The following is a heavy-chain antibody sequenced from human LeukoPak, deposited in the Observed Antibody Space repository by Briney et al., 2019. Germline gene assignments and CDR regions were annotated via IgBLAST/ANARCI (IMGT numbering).Heavy chain of an antibody. D-gene: IGHD3-10*01. J-gene: IGHJ4*02. CDR1: GGSFSSGSYY. V-gene: IGHV4-61*02. Sequence: SQTLSLTCTVSGGSFSSGSYYWSWIRQPAGKGLEWIGRIYTSGSTNYNPSLKSRVTISVDTSKNQFSLKLSSVTAADTAVYYCARDHPPTYGSGSFDYWGQGTLVTVSS. CDR2: IYTSGST. CDR3: ARDHPPTYGSGSFDY.